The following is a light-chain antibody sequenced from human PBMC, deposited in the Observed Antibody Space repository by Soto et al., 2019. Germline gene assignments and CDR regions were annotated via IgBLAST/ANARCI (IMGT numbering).Light chain of an antibody. CDR3: QQYNSYWT. CDR2: DAS. CDR1: QSISSW. J-gene: IGKJ1*01. Sequence: DIQMTQSPSTLSASVGDRVTITCLASQSISSWFAWYQQKPGKALKLLVYDASSLESGVPSRFRSSGSGTEFTLTISSLQPDDFATYYCQQYNSYWTFGQGTKVEIK. V-gene: IGKV1-5*01.